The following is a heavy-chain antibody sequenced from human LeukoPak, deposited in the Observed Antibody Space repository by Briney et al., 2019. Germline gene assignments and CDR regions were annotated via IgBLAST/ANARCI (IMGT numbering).Heavy chain of an antibody. CDR2: ISSSSSFI. Sequence: GGSLRLSCAASGFTFSSYSMNWVRQAPGKGLEWVSSISSSSSFIYYTDSVKGRFTISRDNAKNSLYLQMNSLRAEDTAVYYCARGLVPGFLDYWGQGTPVTVSS. CDR1: GFTFSSYS. V-gene: IGHV3-21*06. J-gene: IGHJ4*02. CDR3: ARGLVPGFLDY. D-gene: IGHD4-11*01.